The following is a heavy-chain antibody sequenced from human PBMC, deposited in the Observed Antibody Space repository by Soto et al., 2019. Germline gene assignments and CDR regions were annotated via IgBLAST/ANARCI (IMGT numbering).Heavy chain of an antibody. J-gene: IGHJ6*02. CDR3: ARHYVLAASWYYYYYYGIDV. CDR1: GFSFTSYW. Sequence: PGESLKISCKGSGFSFTSYWIGWVRQMPGKGLEWMGIIYPGDSDTRYSPSFQGQVTISADKSISTAYLQWSSLKASDTAMYYCARHYVLAASWYYYYYYGIDVWGQRTTVPVSS. CDR2: IYPGDSDT. D-gene: IGHD3-16*01. V-gene: IGHV5-51*01.